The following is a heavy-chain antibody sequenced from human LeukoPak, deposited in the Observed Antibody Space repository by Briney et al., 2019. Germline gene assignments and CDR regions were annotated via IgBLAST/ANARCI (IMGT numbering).Heavy chain of an antibody. D-gene: IGHD3-22*01. V-gene: IGHV1-46*01. CDR2: INPSGGST. CDR3: ARSITMIVATERANDAFDI. J-gene: IGHJ3*02. Sequence: ASVKVSCKASGYTFTSYYMHWVRQAPGQGLEWMGIINPSGGSTSYAQKFQGRVTMTRDTSTSTVYMELSSLRSEDTAVYYCARSITMIVATERANDAFDIWGQGTMVTVSS. CDR1: GYTFTSYY.